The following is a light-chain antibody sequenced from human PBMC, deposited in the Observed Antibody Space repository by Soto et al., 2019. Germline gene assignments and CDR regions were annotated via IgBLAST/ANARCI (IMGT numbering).Light chain of an antibody. J-gene: IGKJ3*01. CDR1: ESLYTY. CDR3: QEHGNWPRRT. CDR2: DTS. V-gene: IGKV3-11*01. Sequence: EIVLTQSPATLSLSPGERATLSCRASESLYTYLAWFQQKPGQAPRLLIYDTSSRATGVPARFSGSGAGTDYTITISSLEPEDFAVYYCQEHGNWPRRTFGPGTKVEI.